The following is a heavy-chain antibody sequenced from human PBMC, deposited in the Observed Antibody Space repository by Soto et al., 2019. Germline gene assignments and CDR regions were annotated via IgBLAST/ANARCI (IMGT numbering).Heavy chain of an antibody. CDR2: IYHTGTT. Sequence: TLSLTCTVSGGSINSGGYSWTWIRQPPGKGLEWIGFIYHTGTTYYNPSLKSRVTISVDRSKNQFSLKLNSVTAADTAVYYCARLVYDSSGYRPGWGQGTLVTVSS. D-gene: IGHD3-22*01. CDR1: GGSINSGGYS. CDR3: ARLVYDSSGYRPG. V-gene: IGHV4-30-2*01. J-gene: IGHJ4*02.